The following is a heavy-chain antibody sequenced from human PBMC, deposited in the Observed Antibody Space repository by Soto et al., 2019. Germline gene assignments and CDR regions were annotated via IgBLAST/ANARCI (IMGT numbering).Heavy chain of an antibody. CDR1: GDTFTGYY. Sequence: ASVKVSCKASGDTFTGYYMHWVRQAPGQVLEWMGWINPNSGGTNYAQKFQGWVTMTRDTSISTADMELSRLRSDATAVYYCARPRARSSWYWTRDNWFDPWGQGTLVTVSS. CDR3: ARPRARSSWYWTRDNWFDP. CDR2: INPNSGGT. D-gene: IGHD6-13*01. V-gene: IGHV1-2*04. J-gene: IGHJ5*02.